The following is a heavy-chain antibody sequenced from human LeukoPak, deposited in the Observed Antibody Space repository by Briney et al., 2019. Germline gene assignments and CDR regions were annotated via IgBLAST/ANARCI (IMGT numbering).Heavy chain of an antibody. CDR1: GGSISSTSYY. J-gene: IGHJ4*02. D-gene: IGHD6-13*01. Sequence: SETLSLTCTVSGGSISSTSYYWGWIRQPPGMGLEWIGSIYYTGSTYYNPSLKSRVTISVDTSKNQFALKLSSVTAAVTAVYYCAREYSSKYGYWGQGTLVTVSS. CDR2: IYYTGST. CDR3: AREYSSKYGY. V-gene: IGHV4-39*02.